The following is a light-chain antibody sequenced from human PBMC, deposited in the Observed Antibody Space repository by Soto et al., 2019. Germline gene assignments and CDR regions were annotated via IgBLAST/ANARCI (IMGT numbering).Light chain of an antibody. Sequence: EIVLTQSPATLSSFPGDRVTLSCRASQYINTRLAWYQHRLGQAPRLLIYRASTRATGVPARFCGSGSGTEFTLTISSLQPEDFATYYCQQSYSTPPTFGQGTRLEIK. CDR3: QQSYSTPPT. V-gene: IGKV3-15*01. CDR1: QYINTR. J-gene: IGKJ5*01. CDR2: RAS.